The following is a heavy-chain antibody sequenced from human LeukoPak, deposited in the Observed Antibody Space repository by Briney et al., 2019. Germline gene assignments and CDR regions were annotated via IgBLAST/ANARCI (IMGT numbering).Heavy chain of an antibody. CDR3: AKTPRSLLVVTEGGGLDY. Sequence: GGSLRLSCAASGFTFSSYGMSWVRQAPGKGLEWVSAISGSGGSTYYADSVKGRFTISRDNSKNTLYLQMNSLRAEDTAVYYCAKTPRSLLVVTEGGGLDYWGQGTLVTVSS. CDR2: ISGSGGST. CDR1: GFTFSSYG. D-gene: IGHD2-21*02. V-gene: IGHV3-23*01. J-gene: IGHJ4*02.